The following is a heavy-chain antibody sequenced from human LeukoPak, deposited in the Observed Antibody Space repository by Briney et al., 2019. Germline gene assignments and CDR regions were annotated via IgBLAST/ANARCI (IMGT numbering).Heavy chain of an antibody. V-gene: IGHV3-23*01. CDR2: ISGSGGNT. CDR1: GFTFSSYA. CDR3: AKGLMAWELLDVFDY. J-gene: IGHJ4*02. Sequence: GGSLRLSCAASGFTFSSYAMTWVRQAPGKGLEWVSGISGSGGNTYYADSVKGRFTISRDNSKNTLYLQMNSLRAEDTAVYYCAKGLMAWELLDVFDYWGQGTLVTVSS. D-gene: IGHD1-26*01.